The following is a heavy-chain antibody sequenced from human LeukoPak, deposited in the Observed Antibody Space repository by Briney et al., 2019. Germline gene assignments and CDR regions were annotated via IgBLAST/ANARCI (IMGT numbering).Heavy chain of an antibody. J-gene: IGHJ6*03. V-gene: IGHV3-11*04. D-gene: IGHD5-24*01. CDR2: ISGSGDTT. CDR1: GFTFSDYY. Sequence: PGGSLRLSCAASGFTFSDYYMTLIRQAPGKGLEWVSYISGSGDTTYYADSVKGRFTISRDNAKNSLYLQMNSLRADDTAVYYCARGVRWLHFGNYFYYMDVWGKGTTVTVSS. CDR3: ARGVRWLHFGNYFYYMDV.